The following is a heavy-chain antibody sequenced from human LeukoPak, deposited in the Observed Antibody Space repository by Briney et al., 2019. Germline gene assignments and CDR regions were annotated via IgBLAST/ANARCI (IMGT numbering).Heavy chain of an antibody. V-gene: IGHV3-30-3*01. CDR1: EFTFSGYA. J-gene: IGHJ4*02. CDR3: ARASTPGFGLSGFDY. Sequence: PGRSLRLSCAASEFTFSGYAMHWVRQAPGKGLEWVAVISSDGSNKYYADSVKGRFTISRDNSKSTLYLQMDSLRAEDTAVYYCARASTPGFGLSGFDYWGQGTLVTVSS. D-gene: IGHD5/OR15-5a*01. CDR2: ISSDGSNK.